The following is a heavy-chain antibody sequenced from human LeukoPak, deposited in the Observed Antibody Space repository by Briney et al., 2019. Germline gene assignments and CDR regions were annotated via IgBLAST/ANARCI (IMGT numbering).Heavy chain of an antibody. J-gene: IGHJ5*02. CDR1: GFTFSSYA. D-gene: IGHD2-15*01. Sequence: GGSLRLSCAASGFTFSSYAMSWVRQAPGKGLEWVSGISGSDGSTYYADSVKGRFTISRDYSKNTLYVQMNSLRAEDTAAYYCAKARGFCSGGSCYNPFDPWGQGTLVTVSS. CDR2: ISGSDGST. V-gene: IGHV3-23*01. CDR3: AKARGFCSGGSCYNPFDP.